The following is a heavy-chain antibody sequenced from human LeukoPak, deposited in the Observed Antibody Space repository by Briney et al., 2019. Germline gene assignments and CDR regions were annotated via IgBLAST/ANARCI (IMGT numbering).Heavy chain of an antibody. CDR2: INHSGST. J-gene: IGHJ4*02. CDR3: ARSKSLWFGVKTFDY. D-gene: IGHD3-10*01. CDR1: GGSFSGYY. V-gene: IGHV4-34*01. Sequence: SETLSLTCAVYGGSFSGYYWSWIRQPPGKGLEWIGEINHSGSTNYNPSLKSRVTISVDTSKNQFSLKLSSVTAADTAVYYCARSKSLWFGVKTFDYWGQGTLVTVSS.